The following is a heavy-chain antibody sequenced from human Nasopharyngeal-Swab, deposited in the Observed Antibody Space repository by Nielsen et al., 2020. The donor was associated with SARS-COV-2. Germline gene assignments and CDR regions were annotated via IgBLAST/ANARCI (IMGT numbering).Heavy chain of an antibody. CDR3: ARGYGSYPYYYGMDV. Sequence: GESLKISCAASGFTFSSYWMHWVRQAPGKGLVWVSRINSDGSSTSYADSVKGQFTISRDNAKNTLYLQMNSLRAEDTAVYYCARGYGSYPYYYGMDVWGQGTTVTVSS. J-gene: IGHJ6*02. V-gene: IGHV3-74*01. CDR2: INSDGSST. CDR1: GFTFSSYW. D-gene: IGHD1-26*01.